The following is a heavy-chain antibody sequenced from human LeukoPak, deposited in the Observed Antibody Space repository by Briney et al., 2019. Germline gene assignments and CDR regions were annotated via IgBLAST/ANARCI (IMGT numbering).Heavy chain of an antibody. Sequence: SETLSLTCTVSGGSIGSDTYYWGWVRQPPGKGLEWIGSIYFSGSTYYSPSLKSRVTISADTSKNQFSLKLSSVTAADTAFYYCARGSIVGTRFDYWGQGTLVTVSS. CDR2: IYFSGST. D-gene: IGHD1-26*01. CDR1: GGSIGSDTYY. CDR3: ARGSIVGTRFDY. J-gene: IGHJ4*02. V-gene: IGHV4-39*07.